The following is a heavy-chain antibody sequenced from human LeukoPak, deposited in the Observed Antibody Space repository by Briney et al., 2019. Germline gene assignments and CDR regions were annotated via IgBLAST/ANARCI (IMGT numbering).Heavy chain of an antibody. Sequence: GGSLRLSYAASGFTFSGYWMNWVRQAPGKGLVWVSRIASDGSSTTYADSVKGRFSISRDNAKNTLYLQMNSLRVEDTAVYYCASSGTYRFDYWGQGTLVTVSS. V-gene: IGHV3-74*01. CDR3: ASSGTYRFDY. D-gene: IGHD1-26*01. J-gene: IGHJ4*02. CDR1: GFTFSGYW. CDR2: IASDGSST.